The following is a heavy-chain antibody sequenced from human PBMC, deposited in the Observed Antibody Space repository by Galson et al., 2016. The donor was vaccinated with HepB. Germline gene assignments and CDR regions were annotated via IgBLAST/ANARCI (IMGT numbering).Heavy chain of an antibody. Sequence: SVKVSCKASGYIFTNSGISWMRQAPGQGLEWVGWSNLYDGTINYARKFQGRVSLTTDTSTSTAYMELRSLRFDDTAVYYCARDWDSNMDVWGKGTTVTVSS. V-gene: IGHV1-18*04. J-gene: IGHJ6*03. CDR3: ARDWDSNMDV. CDR1: GYIFTNSG. CDR2: SNLYDGTI. D-gene: IGHD1-26*01.